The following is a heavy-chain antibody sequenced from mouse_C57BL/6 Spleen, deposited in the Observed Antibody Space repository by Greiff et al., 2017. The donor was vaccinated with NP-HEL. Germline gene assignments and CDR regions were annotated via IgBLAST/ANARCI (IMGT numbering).Heavy chain of an antibody. V-gene: IGHV1-64*01. Sequence: HVQLQQPGAELVKPGASVKLSCKASGYTFTSYWMHWVKQRPGQGLEWIGMIHPNSGSTNYNEKFKSKATLTVDKSSSTAYMQLSSLTSEDSAVYYCARSRGNYFDYWGQGTTLTVSS. CDR3: ARSRGNYFDY. D-gene: IGHD3-3*01. CDR1: GYTFTSYW. J-gene: IGHJ2*01. CDR2: IHPNSGST.